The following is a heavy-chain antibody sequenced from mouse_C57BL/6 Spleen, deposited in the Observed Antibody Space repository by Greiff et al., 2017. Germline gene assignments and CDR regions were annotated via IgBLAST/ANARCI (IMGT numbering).Heavy chain of an antibody. Sequence: QVQLKESGAELVRPGASVTLSCKASGYTFTDYEMHWVKQTPVHGLEWIGAIDPETGGTAYNQKFKGKAILTADKSSSTAYMELRSLTSEDSAVYYCTRLDGYFDYWSQGTTLTVSS. CDR2: IDPETGGT. CDR1: GYTFTDYE. V-gene: IGHV1-15*01. J-gene: IGHJ2*01. D-gene: IGHD2-3*01. CDR3: TRLDGYFDY.